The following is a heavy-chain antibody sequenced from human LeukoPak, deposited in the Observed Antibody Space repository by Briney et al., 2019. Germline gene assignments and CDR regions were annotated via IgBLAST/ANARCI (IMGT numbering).Heavy chain of an antibody. CDR3: ARGPNIVVVPAAINYYYYYMDV. CDR2: ISAYNGNT. V-gene: IGHV1-18*01. D-gene: IGHD2-2*02. Sequence: GASVKVSCKASGYTFTSYGISWVRQAPGQGLEWMGWISAYNGNTNYAQKLQGRVTMTTDTSTSTAYMELRSLRSDDTAVYYCARGPNIVVVPAAINYYYYYMDVWGKGTTVTVSS. CDR1: GYTFTSYG. J-gene: IGHJ6*03.